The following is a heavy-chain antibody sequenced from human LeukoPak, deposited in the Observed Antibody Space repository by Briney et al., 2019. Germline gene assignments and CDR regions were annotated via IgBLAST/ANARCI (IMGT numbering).Heavy chain of an antibody. CDR3: ASGHCTDGVCFFDY. D-gene: IGHD2-8*01. J-gene: IGHJ4*02. CDR1: GGAMSTYY. CDR2: MYYSGHT. V-gene: IGHV4-59*01. Sequence: PSETLSLTCNVSGGAMSTYYWNWIRQSPGKGLDWIGYMYYSGHTNYNPSLKSRVTISLDTSKNQFPLSLTSVTAADTAVYYCASGHCTDGVCFFDYWGLGTLVTVSS.